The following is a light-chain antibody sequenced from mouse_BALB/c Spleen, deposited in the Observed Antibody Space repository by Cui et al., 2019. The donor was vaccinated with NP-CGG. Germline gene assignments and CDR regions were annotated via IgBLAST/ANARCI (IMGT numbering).Light chain of an antibody. CDR2: GIN. V-gene: IGLV1*01. J-gene: IGLJ1*01. CDR1: TGAVTTSNY. Sequence: QAVLTQVSALTTSPGETVTLTCRSSTGAVTTSNYANWVQEKPDHLFTGLIGGINNRAPGVPARFSGSLIGDKAALTITGAQTEDEAIYFCALWYSNHWVFGGGTKLTVL. CDR3: ALWYSNHWV.